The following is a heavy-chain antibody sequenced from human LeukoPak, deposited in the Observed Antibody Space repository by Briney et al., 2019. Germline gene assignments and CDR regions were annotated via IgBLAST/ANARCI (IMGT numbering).Heavy chain of an antibody. Sequence: GGSLRLSCATSGFTVSSNYMSWVRQAPGKGLEWVSSISSSSSYIYYADSVKGRFTISRDNAKNSLYLQMNSLRAEDTAVYYCARERDFDYYFDYWGQGTLVTVSS. V-gene: IGHV3-21*01. CDR2: ISSSSSYI. CDR1: GFTVSSNY. D-gene: IGHD3-3*01. CDR3: ARERDFDYYFDY. J-gene: IGHJ4*02.